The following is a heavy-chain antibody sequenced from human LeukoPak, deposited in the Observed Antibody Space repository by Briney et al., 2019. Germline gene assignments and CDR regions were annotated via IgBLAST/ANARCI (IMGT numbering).Heavy chain of an antibody. CDR2: ISSSGSTI. J-gene: IGHJ4*02. D-gene: IGHD3-3*01. CDR1: GFTFSDYY. Sequence: GGSLRLSCAASGFTFSDYYMSWIRQAPGKGLEWVSYISSSGSTIYYADSVKGRFTISRDNAKNSLYLQMNSLRAEDTAVYYCARTLLRFLEWPNFDYWGQGTLVTVSS. CDR3: ARTLLRFLEWPNFDY. V-gene: IGHV3-11*04.